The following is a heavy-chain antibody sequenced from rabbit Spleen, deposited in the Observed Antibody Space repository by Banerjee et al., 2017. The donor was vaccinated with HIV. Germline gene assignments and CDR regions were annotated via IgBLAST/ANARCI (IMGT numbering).Heavy chain of an antibody. CDR2: IDSGSSGFT. J-gene: IGHJ6*01. V-gene: IGHV1S45*01. CDR3: ARDTSTSFSSYGMDL. CDR1: GFSFSDKAV. D-gene: IGHD1-1*01. Sequence: EQLVESGGGLVQPGGSLTLTCKASGFSFSDKAVMCWVRQAPGKGLEWIACIDSGSSGFTYFASWAKGRFTISKSSSSAVTLQMTSLTVADTATYFCARDTSTSFSSYGMDLWGPGTLVTVS.